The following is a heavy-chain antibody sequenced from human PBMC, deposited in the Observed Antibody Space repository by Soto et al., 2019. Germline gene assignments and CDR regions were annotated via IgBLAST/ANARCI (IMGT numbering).Heavy chain of an antibody. V-gene: IGHV1-46*01. CDR1: GYTFTSYY. Sequence: ASVKVSCKTSGYTFTSYYMHWVRQAPGQGLEWMGIINPSGGSTSYAQKFQGRVTMTRDTSTSTVYMELNSLRDEDTAVYYCARGVPGYYAVDVWGQGTTVTVSS. CDR3: ARGVPGYYAVDV. CDR2: INPSGGST. J-gene: IGHJ6*02.